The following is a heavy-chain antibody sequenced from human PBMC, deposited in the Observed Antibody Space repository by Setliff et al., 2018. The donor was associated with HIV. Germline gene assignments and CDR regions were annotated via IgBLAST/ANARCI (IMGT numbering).Heavy chain of an antibody. CDR2: ITYDGSRK. CDR3: ASARIPKGGTWTSCDY. CDR1: GFTFKTFA. D-gene: IGHD1-1*01. V-gene: IGHV3-30*01. Sequence: GGSLRLSCGASGFTFKTFAMQWVRQAPGKGLECVSVITYDGSRKYYAYYGNGRFTISRDNSKNTVYLQINSLRPEEPAVYYCASARIPKGGTWTSCDYWGQGTVVTVSS. J-gene: IGHJ4*02.